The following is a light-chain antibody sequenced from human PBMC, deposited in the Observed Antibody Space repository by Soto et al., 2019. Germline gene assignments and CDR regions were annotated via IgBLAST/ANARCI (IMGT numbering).Light chain of an antibody. J-gene: IGKJ3*01. CDR3: QQSYSTPPEPT. V-gene: IGKV1-39*01. CDR2: AAS. CDR1: HNINNY. Sequence: DIQMTQSPSSLSASVGDRVTVTCRACHNINNYLNWYQQKPGKAPKLLIYAASNLQSGVPSRFSGSGSGTDFTLTISSLQPEDFATYYCQQSYSTPPEPTFGPGTKVDIK.